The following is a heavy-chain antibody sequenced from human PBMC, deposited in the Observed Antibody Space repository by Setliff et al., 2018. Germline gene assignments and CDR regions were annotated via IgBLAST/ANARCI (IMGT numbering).Heavy chain of an antibody. Sequence: PSETLSLTCTVSGGSIGRGSRYWSWIRQPAGKGLEWIGRIFPSGSTNYNPSLKSRVTISVDMSKNQFSLKLSSVTAADTAVYYCASLRAPPGDYGDYVDSWGQGTLVTVSS. D-gene: IGHD4-17*01. CDR3: ASLRAPPGDYGDYVDS. CDR2: IFPSGST. CDR1: GGSIGRGSRY. J-gene: IGHJ4*02. V-gene: IGHV4-61*02.